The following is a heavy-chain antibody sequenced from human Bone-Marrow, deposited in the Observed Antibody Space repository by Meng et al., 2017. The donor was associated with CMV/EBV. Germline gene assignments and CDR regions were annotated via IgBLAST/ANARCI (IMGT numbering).Heavy chain of an antibody. CDR3: AKEGGIVVVPAEIDY. CDR2: ISGSGGST. V-gene: IGHV3-23*01. CDR1: GFTFSSYA. D-gene: IGHD2-2*01. Sequence: GGSLRLSCAASGFTFSSYAMSWVRQAPGKGLGWVSAISGSGGSTYYADSVKGRFTISRDNSKNTLYLQMNSLRAEDTAVYYCAKEGGIVVVPAEIDYWGQGPLVTVSS. J-gene: IGHJ4*02.